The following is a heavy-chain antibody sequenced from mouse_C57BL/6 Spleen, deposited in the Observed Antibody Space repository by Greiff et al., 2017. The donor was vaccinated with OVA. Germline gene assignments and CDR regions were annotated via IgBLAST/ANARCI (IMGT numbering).Heavy chain of an antibody. CDR2: INYDGSST. CDR3: ARASYNPYAMDY. J-gene: IGHJ4*01. D-gene: IGHD1-3*01. Sequence: DVKLVESEGGLVQPGSSMKLSCTASGFTFSDYYMAWVRQVPEKGLEWVANINYDGSSTYYLDSLKSRFIISRDNAKNILYLQMSSLKSEDTATYYCARASYNPYAMDYWGQGTSVTVSS. V-gene: IGHV5-16*01. CDR1: GFTFSDYY.